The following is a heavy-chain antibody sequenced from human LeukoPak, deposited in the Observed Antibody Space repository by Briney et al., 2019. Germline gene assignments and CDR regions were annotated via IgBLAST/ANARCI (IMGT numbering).Heavy chain of an antibody. Sequence: WASVKVSCKASGYTFTNYAMNWVRQAPGQGLEWMGWINTNTGNPTYAQGFTGRFVFSLDTSVSTAYLQISSLKAEDTAVYYCTGGGYCGSASCSDFDYWGQGTLVTVSS. V-gene: IGHV7-4-1*02. CDR3: TGGGYCGSASCSDFDY. J-gene: IGHJ4*02. CDR2: INTNTGNP. CDR1: GYTFTNYA. D-gene: IGHD2-2*03.